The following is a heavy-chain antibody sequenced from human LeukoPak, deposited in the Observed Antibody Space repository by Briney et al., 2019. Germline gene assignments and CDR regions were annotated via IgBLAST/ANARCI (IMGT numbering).Heavy chain of an antibody. CDR3: ATSGATTVTTWGGSWFDP. Sequence: PSETLSLTCTVSGGSISNYFWSWIRQPAGKGLEWIGRIYTTGNTNYSPSLKSRVTISADTSKNQFSLKLSSVTPADTAVYYCATSGATTVTTWGGSWFDPWGQGTLVTISS. V-gene: IGHV4-4*07. CDR2: IYTTGNT. J-gene: IGHJ5*02. D-gene: IGHD4-17*01. CDR1: GGSISNYF.